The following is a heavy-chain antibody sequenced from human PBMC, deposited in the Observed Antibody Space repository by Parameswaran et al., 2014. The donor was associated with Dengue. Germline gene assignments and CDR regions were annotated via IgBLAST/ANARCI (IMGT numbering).Heavy chain of an antibody. D-gene: IGHD2-2*01. CDR3: ARILPVVRSGDYYYYYGMDV. V-gene: IGHV4-34*01. CDR2: INHSGST. J-gene: IGHJ6*02. Sequence: RWIRQPPGKGLEWIGEINHSGSTNYNPSLKSRVTISVDTSKNQFSLKLSSVTAADTAVYYCARILPVVRSGDYYYYYGMDVWGQGTTVTVSS.